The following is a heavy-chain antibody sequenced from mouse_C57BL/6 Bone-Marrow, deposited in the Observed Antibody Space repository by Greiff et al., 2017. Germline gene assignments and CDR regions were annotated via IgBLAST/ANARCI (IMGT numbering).Heavy chain of an antibody. V-gene: IGHV1-59*01. CDR1: GYTFTGYG. CDR3: AREGLHWYYAMDY. CDR2: IDPSASYT. D-gene: IGHD3-3*01. J-gene: IGHJ4*01. Sequence: QVQLQQPGAELVRPGTSVTLSCKASGYTFTGYGMHWVKQTPVHGLEWIGVIDPSASYTAYNQKFKGKATLTVDTSSSTAYMQLRSLTSEDSAVXVCAREGLHWYYAMDYWGQGTSVTVSA.